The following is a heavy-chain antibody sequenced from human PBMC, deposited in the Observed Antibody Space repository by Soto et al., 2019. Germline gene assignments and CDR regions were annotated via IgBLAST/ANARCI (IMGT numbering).Heavy chain of an antibody. CDR1: GFTFSSYG. V-gene: IGHV3-33*01. CDR2: IWYDGSNK. CDR3: AREYCSSTSRYLSFGY. D-gene: IGHD2-2*01. J-gene: IGHJ4*02. Sequence: GGSLRLSCAASGFTFSSYGMHWVRQAPGKGLEWVAVIWYDGSNKYYADSVKGRFTISRDNSKNTLYLQMNSLRAEDTAVYYCAREYCSSTSRYLSFGYWGQGTLVTVS.